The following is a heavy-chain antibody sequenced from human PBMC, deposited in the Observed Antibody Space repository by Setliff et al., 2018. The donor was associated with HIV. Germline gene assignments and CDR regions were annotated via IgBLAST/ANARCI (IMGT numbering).Heavy chain of an antibody. V-gene: IGHV3-30*02. CDR1: GFTFSNNN. CDR2: IQYDGDTK. J-gene: IGHJ6*03. Sequence: GGSLRLSCAASGFTFSNNNMHWVRQTPGKGLEWVACIQYDGDTKYYADSVKGRFTISRDNSKNTLYLQMNSLRAEDTAVYYCAREVYRYDDGSESMDVWGKGTRSPSP. D-gene: IGHD5-18*01. CDR3: AREVYRYDDGSESMDV.